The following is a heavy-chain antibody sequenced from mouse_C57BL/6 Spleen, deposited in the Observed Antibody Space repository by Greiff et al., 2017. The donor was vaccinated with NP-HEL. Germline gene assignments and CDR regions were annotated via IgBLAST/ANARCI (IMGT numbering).Heavy chain of an antibody. CDR1: GYTFTSYW. CDR2: INPSNGGT. J-gene: IGHJ2*01. V-gene: IGHV1-53*01. D-gene: IGHD3-2*02. Sequence: QVQLQQSGTELVKPGASVKLSCKASGYTFTSYWMHWVKQRPGQGLEWIGNINPSNGGTNYNEKFKSKATLTVDKSSSTAYMQLSSLTSEDSAVDYCAREWDSSGYYLDYWGQGTTLTVSS. CDR3: AREWDSSGYYLDY.